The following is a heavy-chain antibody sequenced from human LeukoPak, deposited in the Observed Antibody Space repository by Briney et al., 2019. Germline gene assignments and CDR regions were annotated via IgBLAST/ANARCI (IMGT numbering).Heavy chain of an antibody. J-gene: IGHJ4*02. CDR3: AKDHPPHYDYVWGSLSPTIDY. V-gene: IGHV3-9*01. CDR1: GFTFDDYA. D-gene: IGHD3-16*01. CDR2: ISWNSGSI. Sequence: GGSLRLSCAAFGFTFDDYAMHWVRQAPGKGLEWVSGISWNSGSIGYADSVKGRFTISRDNAKNSLYLQMNSLRAEDTALYYCAKDHPPHYDYVWGSLSPTIDYWGQGTLVTVSS.